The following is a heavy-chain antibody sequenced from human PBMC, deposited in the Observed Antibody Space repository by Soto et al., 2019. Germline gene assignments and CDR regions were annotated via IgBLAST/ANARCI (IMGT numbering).Heavy chain of an antibody. CDR1: GGSIRCYY. CDR2: IFYSGST. CDR3: ARSGDNFSFTDS. D-gene: IGHD1-1*01. V-gene: IGHV4-59*01. Sequence: PSETLSLTCIVSGGSIRCYYWTWIRQPPGEGLEWIGYIFYSGSTNYNPSLKSRVTISVDTSKNQFSLRLASVTAADTAMYYCARSGDNFSFTDSWGQGTLVTVSS. J-gene: IGHJ5*01.